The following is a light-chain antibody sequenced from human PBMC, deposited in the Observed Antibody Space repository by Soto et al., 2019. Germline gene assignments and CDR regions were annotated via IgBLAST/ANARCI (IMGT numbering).Light chain of an antibody. CDR1: SSDVVSYNA. J-gene: IGLJ3*02. CDR3: CSYAGSGAWV. Sequence: QSVLTQPASVSGSPGQSITISCTGSSSDVVSYNAVSWYQQHPGKAPKLMIYEGNKRPSGVSNRFSGSKSGNTASLTISGLQAEDEAAYYCCSYAGSGAWVFGGGTKLTVL. CDR2: EGN. V-gene: IGLV2-23*01.